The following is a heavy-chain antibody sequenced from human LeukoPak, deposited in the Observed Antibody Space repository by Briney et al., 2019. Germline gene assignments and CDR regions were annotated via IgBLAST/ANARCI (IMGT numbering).Heavy chain of an antibody. Sequence: SETLSLTCTVSGGSISSYSWSWIRQPPGKGLEWIGYIYHSGSTYYNPSLKSRVTISVDTSKNQFSLKLSSVTAADTAVYYCARERASGSTDAFDIWGQGTMVTVSS. CDR3: ARERASGSTDAFDI. CDR1: GGSISSYS. J-gene: IGHJ3*02. V-gene: IGHV4-59*01. CDR2: IYHSGST. D-gene: IGHD3-10*01.